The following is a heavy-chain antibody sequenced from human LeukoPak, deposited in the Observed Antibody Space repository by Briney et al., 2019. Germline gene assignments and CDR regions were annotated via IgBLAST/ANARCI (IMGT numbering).Heavy chain of an antibody. V-gene: IGHV3-7*04. Sequence: PGESLRLSCAASGFTFSRYWMSWVRQAPGRGLEWVANIREDGGDTYYVDSVKGRFTISRDNSKNSLYLQMNSLRAEDTAVYYCARARRLLSDGPACYFDYWGQGTLVTVSS. CDR2: IREDGGDT. CDR3: ARARRLLSDGPACYFDY. CDR1: GFTFSRYW. D-gene: IGHD2-2*01. J-gene: IGHJ4*02.